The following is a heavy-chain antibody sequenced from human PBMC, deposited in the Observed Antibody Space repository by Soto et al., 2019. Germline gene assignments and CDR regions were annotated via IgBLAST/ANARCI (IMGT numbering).Heavy chain of an antibody. J-gene: IGHJ6*02. D-gene: IGHD3-10*01. CDR2: IIPILGIA. CDR1: GGTFSSYT. CDR3: ARVGYGSGSYDYYGMDV. V-gene: IGHV1-69*02. Sequence: QVQLVQSGAEVKKPGSSVKVSCKASGGTFSSYTISWVRQAPGQGLEWMGRIIPILGIANYAQKFQVRVTITADKSTSTAYMELISLRSEDTAVYYCARVGYGSGSYDYYGMDVWGQGTTVTVSS.